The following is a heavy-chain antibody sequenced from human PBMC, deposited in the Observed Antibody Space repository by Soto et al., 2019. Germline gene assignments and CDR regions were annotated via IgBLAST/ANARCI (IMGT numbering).Heavy chain of an antibody. CDR2: INAGNGNT. J-gene: IGHJ4*02. Sequence: QVQLVQSGAEEKKPGASVKVSCKASGYTFTSYAMHWVRQAPGQRLEWMGWINAGNGNTKYSQKFQGRVTITRDTAASTAYMELSSLRSEDTAVYYCARSPGGPMTPGDYWGQGTLVTVSS. CDR1: GYTFTSYA. D-gene: IGHD3-10*01. CDR3: ARSPGGPMTPGDY. V-gene: IGHV1-3*05.